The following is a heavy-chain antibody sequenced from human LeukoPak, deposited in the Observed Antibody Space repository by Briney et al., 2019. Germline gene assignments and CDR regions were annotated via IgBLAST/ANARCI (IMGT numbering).Heavy chain of an antibody. Sequence: GGSLRLSCAASGFMFSSNWMSWDRLAPGKGLEWVANIKEDGTETYYVDSVKGRFTISKDNAKNSLYLQMNSLRVEDTAVYYCAKEGRSLQTYWGQGTLVTVSS. J-gene: IGHJ4*02. D-gene: IGHD5-24*01. CDR3: AKEGRSLQTY. CDR2: IKEDGTET. V-gene: IGHV3-7*03. CDR1: GFMFSSNW.